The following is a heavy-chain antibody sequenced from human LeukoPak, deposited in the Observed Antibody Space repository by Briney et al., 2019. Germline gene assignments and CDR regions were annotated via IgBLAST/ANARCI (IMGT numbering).Heavy chain of an antibody. CDR3: ARDAFGPFDY. J-gene: IGHJ4*02. Sequence: SETLSLTCTVSGGSISSGSYYWSWIRQPAGKGLEWIGPIYTSGSTNYNPSLKSRVTISVDTSKNQFSLKLSSVTAADTAVYYCARDAFGPFDYWGQGTLVTVSS. V-gene: IGHV4-61*02. CDR2: IYTSGST. D-gene: IGHD3-16*01. CDR1: GGSISSGSYY.